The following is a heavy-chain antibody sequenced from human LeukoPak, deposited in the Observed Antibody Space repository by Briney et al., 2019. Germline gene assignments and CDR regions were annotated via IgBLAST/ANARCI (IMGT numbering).Heavy chain of an antibody. V-gene: IGHV1-18*01. Sequence: ASVKVSCKASGYTFTSSGISWVRQAPGQGLEWMRWISAYNGNTNYAQKLQGRVTMTTDTSTSTAYMELRSLRSDDTAVYYCARGGSSTWELLHDYWGQGTLVTVSS. CDR3: ARGGSSTWELLHDY. D-gene: IGHD1-26*01. CDR1: GYTFTSSG. CDR2: ISAYNGNT. J-gene: IGHJ4*02.